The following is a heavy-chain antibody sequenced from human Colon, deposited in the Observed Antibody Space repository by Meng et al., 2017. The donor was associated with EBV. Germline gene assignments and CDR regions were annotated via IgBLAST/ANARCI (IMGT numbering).Heavy chain of an antibody. V-gene: IGHV4-4*02. J-gene: IGHJ4*02. D-gene: IGHD5-24*01. CDR2: IYHGGNT. CDR1: GASISSNYW. Sequence: LQEAGPGLGGTSGTRSLTCSVPGASISSNYWWSWVRQPPGKGLEWIGEIYHGGNTNYNPSLKSRVTISVDRSNDQFSLSLSSVTAADTAVYYCARGNAYNAPSFDYWGQGTLVTVSS. CDR3: ARGNAYNAPSFDY.